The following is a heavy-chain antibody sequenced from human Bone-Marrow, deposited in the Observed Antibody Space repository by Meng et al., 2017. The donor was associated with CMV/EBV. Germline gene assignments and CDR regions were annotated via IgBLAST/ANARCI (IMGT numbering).Heavy chain of an antibody. CDR1: GSFSGYY. D-gene: IGHD2-2*01. CDR3: ARGGYCSTSCYYNWFDP. Sequence: GSFSGYYWSWIRQPPGKGLEWIGEINHSGSTNYNPSLKSRVTISVDMSKNQFSLKLSSVTAADTAVYYCARGGYCSTSCYYNWFDPWGQGTLVTVSS. V-gene: IGHV4-34*01. CDR2: INHSGST. J-gene: IGHJ5*02.